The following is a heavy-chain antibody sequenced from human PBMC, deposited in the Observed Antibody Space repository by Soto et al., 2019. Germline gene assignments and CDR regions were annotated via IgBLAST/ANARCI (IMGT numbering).Heavy chain of an antibody. J-gene: IGHJ6*02. V-gene: IGHV4-59*01. CDR3: ARISSVDPYGYVNGGLDV. Sequence: SETLSLTCSVSGCSIRSYYWSWILQSPDKGLEWIGYFYHSGNSNYNPSLKSRVTISVDTSKNQLSLSLRSVTAADTAVYFCARISSVDPYGYVNGGLDVWGQGTTVTVSS. CDR2: FYHSGNS. D-gene: IGHD5-18*01. CDR1: GCSIRSYY.